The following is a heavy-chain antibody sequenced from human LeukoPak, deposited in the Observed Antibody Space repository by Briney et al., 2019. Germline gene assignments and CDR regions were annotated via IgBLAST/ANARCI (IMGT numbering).Heavy chain of an antibody. J-gene: IGHJ4*02. CDR1: GFTFSSYA. CDR3: ARDLNREDFDY. Sequence: GGSLRLSCAASGFTFSSYAMHWVRQAPGKGLEWLAIVWYDGSDKYYADSVKGRFTVSRDNSKNTLYLQMNSLRVDDTAVYYCARDLNREDFDYWGQGTLVAVSS. D-gene: IGHD3-9*01. CDR2: VWYDGSDK. V-gene: IGHV3-33*08.